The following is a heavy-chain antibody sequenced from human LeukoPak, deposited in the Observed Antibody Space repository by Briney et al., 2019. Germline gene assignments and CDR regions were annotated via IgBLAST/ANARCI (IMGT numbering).Heavy chain of an antibody. J-gene: IGHJ5*02. Sequence: EASVKVSCKASGGTFSSYAISWVRQAPGQGLEWMGRIIPILGIANYAQKFQGRVTITADKSTSTAYMELSSLRSEDTAVYYCARGELYSYGLNWFDPWGQGTLVTVSS. CDR3: ARGELYSYGLNWFDP. CDR2: IIPILGIA. CDR1: GGTFSSYA. D-gene: IGHD5-18*01. V-gene: IGHV1-69*04.